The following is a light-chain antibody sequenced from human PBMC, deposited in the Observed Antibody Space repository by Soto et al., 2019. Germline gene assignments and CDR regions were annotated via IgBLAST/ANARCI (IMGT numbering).Light chain of an antibody. CDR2: WAS. Sequence: DVVMTQSPDSLAVSLGERATINCKSSQSLLYSANNKNYLAWYQQKPGQPPKLLIYWASTRESGVPDRFSGSGSGTDFTLTISSLQAEDVAVYYCQQYYSGRTFGQGTKVEI. CDR3: QQYYSGRT. CDR1: QSLLYSANNKNY. V-gene: IGKV4-1*01. J-gene: IGKJ1*01.